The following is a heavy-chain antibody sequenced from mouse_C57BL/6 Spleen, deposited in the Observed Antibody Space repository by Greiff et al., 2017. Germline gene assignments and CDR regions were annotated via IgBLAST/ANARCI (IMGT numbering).Heavy chain of an antibody. V-gene: IGHV14-4*01. Sequence: VQLKESGAELVRPGASVKLSCTASGFNIKDDYMHWVKLRPEQGLEWIGWIDPENGDTEYASKFQGKATITADTSSNTAYLQLSSLTSEDTAVYYCTTDYYGSSSSWFAYWGQGTLVTVSA. CDR1: GFNIKDDY. CDR3: TTDYYGSSSSWFAY. D-gene: IGHD1-1*01. J-gene: IGHJ3*01. CDR2: IDPENGDT.